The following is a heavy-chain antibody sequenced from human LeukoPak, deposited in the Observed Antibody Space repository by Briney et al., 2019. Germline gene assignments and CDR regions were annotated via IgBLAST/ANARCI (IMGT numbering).Heavy chain of an antibody. CDR1: GGSFSGYY. CDR2: INHSGST. J-gene: IGHJ4*02. Sequence: SETLSLTCSVYGGSFSGYYWSWIRQPPGKGLEWIGEINHSGSTNYNPSLKSRVTISVDTSKNQLSLKLSSVTAADTAVYYCARLRDSSGWPFDYWGQGTLVTVSS. D-gene: IGHD6-19*01. V-gene: IGHV4-34*01. CDR3: ARLRDSSGWPFDY.